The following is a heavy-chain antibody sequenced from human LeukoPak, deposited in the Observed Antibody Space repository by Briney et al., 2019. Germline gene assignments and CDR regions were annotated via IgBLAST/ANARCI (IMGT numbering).Heavy chain of an antibody. V-gene: IGHV3-66*03. D-gene: IGHD3/OR15-3a*01. J-gene: IGHJ5*02. CDR3: ARDRAANQDWVEFDP. CDR2: IRDSGEA. CDR1: GFRVSDYY. Sequence: GGSLRLSCPVSGFRVSDYYISWVRQAPGKGLEWVGLIRDSGEAFYADFARGRFAISRDESENTLYLQMNSLRVEDTAVYFCARDRAANQDWVEFDPWGQGTPVIVSS.